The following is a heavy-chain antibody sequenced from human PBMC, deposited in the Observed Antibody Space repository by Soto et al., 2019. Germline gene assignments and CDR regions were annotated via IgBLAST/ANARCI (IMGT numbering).Heavy chain of an antibody. D-gene: IGHD2-15*01. J-gene: IGHJ6*02. V-gene: IGHV4-59*08. CDR1: GGSISSYY. CDR2: IYYSGST. Sequence: SETLSLTCTVSGGSISSYYWSWIRQPPGKGLEWIGYIYYSGSTNYNPSLKSRVTISVDTSKNQFSLKLSSVTAADTAVYYCARGDLVVAASAQYGMDVWGQGTTVTVSS. CDR3: ARGDLVVAASAQYGMDV.